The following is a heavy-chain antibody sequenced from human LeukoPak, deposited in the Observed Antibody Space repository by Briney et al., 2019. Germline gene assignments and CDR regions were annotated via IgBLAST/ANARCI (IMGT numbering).Heavy chain of an antibody. Sequence: PGGSLRLRCAASGFTFSSYAMHWVRQAPGKGLEYVSAISSNGGSTYYANSVKGRFTISRDNSKNTLYLQMGSLRAEDMAVYYCARLYSSGWYSFFDYWGQGTLVTVSS. CDR1: GFTFSSYA. CDR2: ISSNGGST. CDR3: ARLYSSGWYSFFDY. D-gene: IGHD6-19*01. V-gene: IGHV3-64*01. J-gene: IGHJ4*02.